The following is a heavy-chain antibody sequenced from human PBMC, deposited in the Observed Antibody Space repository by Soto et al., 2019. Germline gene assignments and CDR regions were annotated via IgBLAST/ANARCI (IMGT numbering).Heavy chain of an antibody. J-gene: IGHJ4*02. D-gene: IGHD6-13*01. CDR2: ISAYNGNT. CDR3: AKDRRIAAAGPIFDY. Sequence: ASVKVSCKASGYTFTSYGISWVRQAPGQGLEWMGWISAYNGNTNYAQKLQGRVTMTTDTSTSTAYMELRSLRAEDTAVYYCAKDRRIAAAGPIFDYWGQGTLVTVSS. CDR1: GYTFTSYG. V-gene: IGHV1-18*01.